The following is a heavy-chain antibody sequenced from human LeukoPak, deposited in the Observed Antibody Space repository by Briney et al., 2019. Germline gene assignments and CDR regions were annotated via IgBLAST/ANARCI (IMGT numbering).Heavy chain of an antibody. D-gene: IGHD4-11*01. Sequence: GGSLRLSCAASGFDFSIYGMNWVRQAPGKGLEWVSSINSRGNYIYYSDSLKGRFTISRDNARSSLYLQMSSLRAEDTAVYYCAKDLGIYSNYEGDYWGQGTLVTVSS. CDR2: INSRGNYI. CDR1: GFDFSIYG. CDR3: AKDLGIYSNYEGDY. V-gene: IGHV3-21*01. J-gene: IGHJ4*02.